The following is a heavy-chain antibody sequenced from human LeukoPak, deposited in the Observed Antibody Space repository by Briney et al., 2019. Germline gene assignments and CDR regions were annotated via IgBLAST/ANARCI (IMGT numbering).Heavy chain of an antibody. D-gene: IGHD5-12*01. CDR1: GFTFSGSA. Sequence: GGSLKLSCAASGFTFSGSAMHWVRHASGKGLEWVGRIRSKANSYATAYAASVKGRFTISRDDSKNTAYLQMNSLKTADTAVYYCTRVATVSAINWFDPWGQGTLVTVSS. CDR2: IRSKANSYAT. CDR3: TRVATVSAINWFDP. V-gene: IGHV3-73*01. J-gene: IGHJ5*02.